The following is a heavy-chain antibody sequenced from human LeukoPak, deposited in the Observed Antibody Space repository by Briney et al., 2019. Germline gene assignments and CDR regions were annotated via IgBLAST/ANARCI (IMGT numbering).Heavy chain of an antibody. J-gene: IGHJ6*03. CDR2: ISHDGRNK. D-gene: IGHD3-22*01. CDR1: GFIFSNYD. Sequence: PGRSLRLSCAASGFIFSNYDMHWVRQAPGKGLEWVAVISHDGRNKYYGDSVKGRFTISRDNSKNTLYLQMNSLRAEDTAVYYCAKGVHYYDSSGYGDYYYMDVWGKGTTVTVSS. CDR3: AKGVHYYDSSGYGDYYYMDV. V-gene: IGHV3-30*18.